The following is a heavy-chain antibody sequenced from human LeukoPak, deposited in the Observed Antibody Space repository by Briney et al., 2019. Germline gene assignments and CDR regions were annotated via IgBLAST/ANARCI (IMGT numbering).Heavy chain of an antibody. CDR1: GYSITSGYY. V-gene: IGHV4-61*02. CDR2: IYTSGST. CDR3: ARVGLNYYYYYMDV. J-gene: IGHJ6*03. Sequence: SETLSLTCSVSGYSITSGYYWGWIRQPAGKGLEWIGRIYTSGSTNYNPSLKSRVTISVDTSKNQFSLKLSSVTAADTAVYYCARVGLNYYYYYMDVWGKGTTVTISS.